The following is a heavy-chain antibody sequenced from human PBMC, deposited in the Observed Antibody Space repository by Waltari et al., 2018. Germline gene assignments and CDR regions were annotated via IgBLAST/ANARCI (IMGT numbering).Heavy chain of an antibody. V-gene: IGHV3-21*01. CDR2: ITISRSSI. Sequence: EVQLVESGGGLVKPGGSLRLSCAASGFTFLNYTLNWVRQAPRKGLGCVSSITISRSSIYYADSVKGRLTISRDNAKNSLYLQVNSLRAEDTAVYYCARDYGAPAFDIWGQGTMVTVSS. D-gene: IGHD3-10*01. CDR3: ARDYGAPAFDI. CDR1: GFTFLNYT. J-gene: IGHJ3*02.